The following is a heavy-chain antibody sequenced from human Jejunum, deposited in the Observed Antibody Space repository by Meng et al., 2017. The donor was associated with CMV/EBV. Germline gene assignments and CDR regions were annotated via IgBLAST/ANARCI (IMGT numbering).Heavy chain of an antibody. J-gene: IGHJ4*02. D-gene: IGHD6-19*01. V-gene: IGHV3-20*03. Sequence: SGFTFDDYGMSWVRQAPGKGLEWVSGINWNGGSTGYADSVKSRFTISRDNAKNSLYLQMNSLRAEDTALYYCARARSSGWYGGANYWGQGTLVTVSS. CDR3: ARARSSGWYGGANY. CDR1: GFTFDDYG. CDR2: INWNGGST.